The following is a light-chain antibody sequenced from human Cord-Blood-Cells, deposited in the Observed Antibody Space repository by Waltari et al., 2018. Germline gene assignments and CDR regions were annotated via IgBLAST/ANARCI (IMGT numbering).Light chain of an antibody. CDR2: DAS. Sequence: EIVVTHSPATLSFSPGERATLSCRASQSVSSYLAWYHQKPGQAPRLLIYDASTRATGIPARFSGSGSGTDFTLTISSLESEDFAVYYCQQRSNWITFGQGTRLEIK. J-gene: IGKJ5*01. CDR3: QQRSNWIT. V-gene: IGKV3-11*01. CDR1: QSVSSY.